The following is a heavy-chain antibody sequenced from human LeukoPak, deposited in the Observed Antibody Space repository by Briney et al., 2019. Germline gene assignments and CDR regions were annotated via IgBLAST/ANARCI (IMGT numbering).Heavy chain of an antibody. J-gene: IGHJ4*02. Sequence: SETLSLTCTVSGVSISNYYWSWIRQPPGKGLEWIGYIYYSGSTNYNPSLQSRATISVDPSKSQFSLRLSSVTAADTAVYYCTRDYFGSGFFDYWGQGILVTVSS. V-gene: IGHV4-59*01. CDR3: TRDYFGSGFFDY. CDR2: IYYSGST. CDR1: GVSISNYY. D-gene: IGHD3-10*01.